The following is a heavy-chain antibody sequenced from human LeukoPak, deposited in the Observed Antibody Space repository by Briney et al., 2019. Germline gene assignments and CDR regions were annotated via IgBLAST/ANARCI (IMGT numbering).Heavy chain of an antibody. CDR1: GYSFTGYY. Sequence: ASVQVSCKASGYSFTGYYMHWVRQAPGQGLEWMGWINPNSGGTNYAQKFQGRVTMTRDTSISTAFMELSRLRSDDTAVYYCARDLGCTSTSCYAFDYWGQGTLVTVSS. D-gene: IGHD2-2*01. CDR3: ARDLGCTSTSCYAFDY. J-gene: IGHJ4*02. V-gene: IGHV1-2*02. CDR2: INPNSGGT.